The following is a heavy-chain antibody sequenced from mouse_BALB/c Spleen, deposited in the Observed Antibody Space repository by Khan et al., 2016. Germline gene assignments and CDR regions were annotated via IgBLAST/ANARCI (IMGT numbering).Heavy chain of an antibody. V-gene: IGHV2-9*02. CDR3: AIDRNYYGSSYRGYAMDY. CDR1: GFSLTSYG. CDR2: IWAGGST. D-gene: IGHD1-1*01. Sequence: QVQLKQSGPGLVAPSQSLSITCTVSGFSLTSYGVHWVRQPQGKGLEWLGVIWAGGSTNYNSALMSRMRISKDNSKIQVFLKWNSLQTDDTAMYYCAIDRNYYGSSYRGYAMDYLVQGTSVTVSS. J-gene: IGHJ4*01.